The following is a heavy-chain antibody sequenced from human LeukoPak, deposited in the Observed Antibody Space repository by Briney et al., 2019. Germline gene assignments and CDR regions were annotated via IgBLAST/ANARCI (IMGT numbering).Heavy chain of an antibody. CDR3: ATAYSSSWYRGYYFDY. CDR1: GGSISSYY. V-gene: IGHV4-4*07. D-gene: IGHD6-13*01. Sequence: KPSETLSLTCTVSGGSISSYYWSWIRQPAGKGLEWIGRIYTSGSTNYNPSLKSRVTMSVDTSKNQFSLKLSSVTAADTAVYYCATAYSSSWYRGYYFDYWGQGTLVTVSS. J-gene: IGHJ4*02. CDR2: IYTSGST.